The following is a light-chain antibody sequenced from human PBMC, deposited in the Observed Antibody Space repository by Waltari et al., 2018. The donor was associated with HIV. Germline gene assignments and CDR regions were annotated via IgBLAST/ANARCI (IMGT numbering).Light chain of an antibody. J-gene: IGKJ1*01. Sequence: DIQMTQSPSSLSASVGDRVTISCRARQNIRHYLNWFQHKPGKAPNRLIYAASNLQSGVPSQFGGGGSGTDFTLTISNLQPEDSATYYCQQSYSAPQTFGQGTKVEIK. CDR3: QQSYSAPQT. V-gene: IGKV1-39*01. CDR2: AAS. CDR1: QNIRHY.